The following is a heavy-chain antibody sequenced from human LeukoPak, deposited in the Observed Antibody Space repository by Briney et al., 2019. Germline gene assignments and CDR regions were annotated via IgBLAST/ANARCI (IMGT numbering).Heavy chain of an antibody. Sequence: QPGGSLRLSCAASGFAVSSTWMRWVRQAPGKGLVWVSRINSDGTYTNYAHSVKGRFTISRDNAKNTLYLQMSSLRAEDTAVYNCARDLSQTFDYWGEGKLVSVSS. V-gene: IGHV3-74*01. CDR1: GFAVSSTW. CDR2: INSDGTYT. J-gene: IGHJ4*02. CDR3: ARDLSQTFDY.